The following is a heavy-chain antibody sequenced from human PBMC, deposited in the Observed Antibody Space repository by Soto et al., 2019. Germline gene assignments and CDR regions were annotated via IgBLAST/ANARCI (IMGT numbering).Heavy chain of an antibody. CDR3: AKGFCSSAKCYTYSYMDV. CDR1: GFSFDEYA. V-gene: IGHV3-9*01. D-gene: IGHD2-2*01. CDR2: VSWNSGTV. Sequence: EVQLVESGGTLVQPGRSLRLSCAASGFSFDEYAMHWVRQVPGKGLEWVSGVSWNSGTVGYGDSVKGRFTISRDNDKNSLYLHMNSLSAEDTAMYYCAKGFCSSAKCYTYSYMDVWGKGTAVTVSS. J-gene: IGHJ6*03.